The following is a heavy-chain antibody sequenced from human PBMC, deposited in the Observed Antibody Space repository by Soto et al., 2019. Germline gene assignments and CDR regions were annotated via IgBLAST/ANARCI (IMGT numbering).Heavy chain of an antibody. CDR3: ARETYGDYVGYFDP. CDR2: IYYSGST. Sequence: SESLSLTCTVSRGSMNNDYWSWIRQPPGKGLEWIGYIYYSGSTNYNPSLKSRVTISVDTSKNQFSLKLSSVTAADAAVYYCARETYGDYVGYFDPWGQGIQVTVSS. CDR1: RGSMNNDY. J-gene: IGHJ5*02. D-gene: IGHD4-17*01. V-gene: IGHV4-59*01.